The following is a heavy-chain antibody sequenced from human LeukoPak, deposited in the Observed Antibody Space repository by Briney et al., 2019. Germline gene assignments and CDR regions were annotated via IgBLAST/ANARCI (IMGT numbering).Heavy chain of an antibody. Sequence: GGSLRLSCEASGVTFSSYVMSWVRQAPGKGPEWVSGISGSGGGTYYADSVKGRFAISRDNSKNTLYLQMNSLRAEDTAVYYCARVERGTYYYDSSGPMYYFDYWGQGTLVTVSS. CDR3: ARVERGTYYYDSSGPMYYFDY. V-gene: IGHV3-23*01. CDR2: ISGSGGGT. D-gene: IGHD3-22*01. J-gene: IGHJ4*02. CDR1: GVTFSSYV.